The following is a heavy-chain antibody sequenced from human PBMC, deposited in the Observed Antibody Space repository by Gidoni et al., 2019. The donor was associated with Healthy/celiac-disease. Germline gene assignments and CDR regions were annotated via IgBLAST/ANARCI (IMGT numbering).Heavy chain of an antibody. Sequence: QVQLVQSGAEVKKPGSSVKVSCKASGGTFSSYAISWVRQAPGQGLEWMGGIIPIFGTANYAQKFQGRVTITADESTSTAYMELSSLRSEDTAVYYCARDRDVVVVAAFLGNAFDIWGQGTMVTVSS. V-gene: IGHV1-69*01. CDR1: GGTFSSYA. D-gene: IGHD2-15*01. CDR3: ARDRDVVVVAAFLGNAFDI. CDR2: IIPIFGTA. J-gene: IGHJ3*02.